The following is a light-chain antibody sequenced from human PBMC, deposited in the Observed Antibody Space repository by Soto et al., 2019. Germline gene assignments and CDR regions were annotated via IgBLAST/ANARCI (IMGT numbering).Light chain of an antibody. CDR2: SNN. CDR3: AAWDDSLNGVI. V-gene: IGLV1-44*01. Sequence: QSVLTQPPSASGXPXQRXXXXCXXSSSNIGXXXVNWHQQVPGTAPXLLIYSNNERPSGVPDRFSGSKSGTSASLAISGLQSGDEADYYCAAWDDSLNGVIFGGGTKVTVL. J-gene: IGLJ2*01. CDR1: SSNIGXXX.